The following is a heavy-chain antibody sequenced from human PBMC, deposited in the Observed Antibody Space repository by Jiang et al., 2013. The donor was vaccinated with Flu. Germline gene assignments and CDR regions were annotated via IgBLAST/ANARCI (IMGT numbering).Heavy chain of an antibody. CDR2: ISAYNGYK. Sequence: RQAPGQGLEWMGWISAYNGYKNYAQKFQGRVTMTTDTSASTAYMELRSLRSDDTAVYYCARAFRYCGGDCFSAFDYWGQGTLVT. D-gene: IGHD2-21*02. J-gene: IGHJ4*02. V-gene: IGHV1-18*01. CDR3: ARAFRYCGGDCFSAFDY.